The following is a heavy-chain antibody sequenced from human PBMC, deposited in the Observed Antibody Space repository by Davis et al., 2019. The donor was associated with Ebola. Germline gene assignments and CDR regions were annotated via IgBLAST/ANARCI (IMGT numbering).Heavy chain of an antibody. Sequence: PGGSLRLSCAASGFIFSSHVMSWVRQAPGKGLEWVSTILHSGGNTYYPYSVKGRFTISRDNSKNTLYLQMDNLRGEDTAVYYCARRPGVTVDGGGPSWYFDLWGRGTLVTVFS. CDR3: ARRPGVTVDGGGPSWYFDL. CDR1: GFIFSSHV. CDR2: ILHSGGNT. V-gene: IGHV3-23*01. J-gene: IGHJ2*01. D-gene: IGHD6-19*01.